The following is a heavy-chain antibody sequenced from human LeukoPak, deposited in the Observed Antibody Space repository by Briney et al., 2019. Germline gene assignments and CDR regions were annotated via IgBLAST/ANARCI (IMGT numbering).Heavy chain of an antibody. J-gene: IGHJ4*02. CDR2: ISYDGRNN. V-gene: IGHV3-30*04. D-gene: IGHD5-18*01. CDR3: ARDTWDRALDC. CDR1: GFTFSSAA. Sequence: GGSLRLSCAASGFTFSSAAMHWVRQAPGKGLEWVTIISYDGRNNYYADSVEGRFTISRDNSKNTLYLQMNSLRAEDTALYYCARDTWDRALDCWGKGTLVTVSS.